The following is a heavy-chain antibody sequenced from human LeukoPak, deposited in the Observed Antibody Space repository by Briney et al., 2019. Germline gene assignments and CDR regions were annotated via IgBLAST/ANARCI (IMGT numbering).Heavy chain of an antibody. D-gene: IGHD3-10*01. J-gene: IGHJ4*02. CDR1: GFTFSSYS. CDR3: ARGVYGSGSYYDV. V-gene: IGHV3-21*01. Sequence: GGSLRLSCAASGFTFSSYSMNWVRQAPGKGLEWVSSISSSSSYIYYADSVKGRFTISRDNAKNSLYLQMNSLRAEDTAVYYCARGVYGSGSYYDVWGQGTLVTVSS. CDR2: ISSSSSYI.